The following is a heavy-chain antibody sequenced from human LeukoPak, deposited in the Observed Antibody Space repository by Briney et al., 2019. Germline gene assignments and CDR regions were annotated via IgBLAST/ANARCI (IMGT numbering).Heavy chain of an antibody. D-gene: IGHD3-10*01. CDR1: GGTFSSYA. CDR3: AKVYYGSGRLAFDP. CDR2: IIPIFGTA. J-gene: IGHJ5*02. V-gene: IGHV1-69*06. Sequence: GASVKVSCKSSGGTFSSYAISWVRQAPGQGLEWMGGIIPIFGTANYAQKFQGRVTITADKSTSTAYMELSSLRSEDTAVYYCAKVYYGSGRLAFDPWGQGTLVTVSS.